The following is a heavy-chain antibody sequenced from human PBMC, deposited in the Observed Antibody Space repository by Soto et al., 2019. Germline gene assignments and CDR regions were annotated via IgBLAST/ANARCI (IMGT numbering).Heavy chain of an antibody. Sequence: QVQLVESGGGVVQPGRSLRLSCAASGFTFSSYGMHWVRQAPGKGLEWVAVISYDGSNKYYADSVKGRFTISRDNSKNTLYLQMNSLRAEDTAVYYCAKWQQLFTTFDYWGQGTLVTVSS. V-gene: IGHV3-30*18. CDR3: AKWQQLFTTFDY. CDR2: ISYDGSNK. D-gene: IGHD6-13*01. J-gene: IGHJ4*02. CDR1: GFTFSSYG.